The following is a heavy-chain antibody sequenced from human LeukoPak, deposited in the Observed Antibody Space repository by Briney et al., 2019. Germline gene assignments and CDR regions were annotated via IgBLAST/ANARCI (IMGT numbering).Heavy chain of an antibody. CDR3: AKVYVWNEYYFDY. D-gene: IGHD1-1*01. Sequence: GGSLRLSCAASGFTFSSFGMNWVRQAPGKGLEWVAFIRSEGSNKYYADSVKGRFTVSRGNSKNTLYLQMNSLRAEDTAVYYCAKVYVWNEYYFDYWGQGTLVTVSS. CDR2: IRSEGSNK. J-gene: IGHJ4*02. CDR1: GFTFSSFG. V-gene: IGHV3-30*02.